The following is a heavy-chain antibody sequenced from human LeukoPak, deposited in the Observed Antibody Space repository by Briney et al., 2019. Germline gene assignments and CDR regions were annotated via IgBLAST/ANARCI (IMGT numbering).Heavy chain of an antibody. D-gene: IGHD2-2*01. CDR3: ARDGRGQLLDY. V-gene: IGHV4-59*12. Sequence: SETLSLTCTVSGGSISSYYWSWIRQPPGKGLEWIGYIYYSGSTNYNPSLKSRVTISVDTSKNQFSLKLSSVTAADTAVYYCARDGRGQLLDYWGQGTLVTVSS. CDR2: IYYSGST. J-gene: IGHJ4*02. CDR1: GGSISSYY.